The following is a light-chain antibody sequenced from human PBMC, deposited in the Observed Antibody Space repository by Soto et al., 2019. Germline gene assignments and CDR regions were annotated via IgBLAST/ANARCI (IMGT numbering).Light chain of an antibody. CDR3: QQRSIWPT. Sequence: EIVMTQSPATLSVSPGGRATLTCRASQSISDTLAWYQQKPGQAPRLLIYDASNRATGIPARFSGSGSGTDFTLTISSLEPEDFAVYYCQQRSIWPTFGQGTRLEIK. CDR2: DAS. CDR1: QSISDT. V-gene: IGKV3-11*01. J-gene: IGKJ5*01.